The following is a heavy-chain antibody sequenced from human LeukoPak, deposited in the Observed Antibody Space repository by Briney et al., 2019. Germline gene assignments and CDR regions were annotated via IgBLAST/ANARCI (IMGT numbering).Heavy chain of an antibody. J-gene: IGHJ4*02. CDR1: GLTLSIHW. Sequence: PGGSLRPSCEASGLTLSIHWMHWVRQALGKGLVWVSHINIDGTATTYADSVKGRFTISRDNAKNMLYLQMNSLRAEDTAVYYCVRDSNLSFDYWGQGTLVTVSS. CDR3: VRDSNLSFDY. D-gene: IGHD1-14*01. CDR2: INIDGTAT. V-gene: IGHV3-74*01.